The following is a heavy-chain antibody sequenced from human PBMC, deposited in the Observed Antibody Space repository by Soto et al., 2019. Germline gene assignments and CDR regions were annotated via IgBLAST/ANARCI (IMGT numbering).Heavy chain of an antibody. CDR2: VVPILGTP. Sequence: QVQLVQFGAEVKEPGSSVKVSCKASGGSFETFIMNWVRQTPGRGLEWMGGVVPILGTPTYAERFKGKVNIAATRSAGTAHMEVTSLRSEDPGIYYFARNGIYASPRAGLDTCAQGPTIIVSS. V-gene: IGHV1-69*01. CDR3: ARNGIYASPRAGLDT. D-gene: IGHD3-10*01. CDR1: GGSFETFI. J-gene: IGHJ6*02.